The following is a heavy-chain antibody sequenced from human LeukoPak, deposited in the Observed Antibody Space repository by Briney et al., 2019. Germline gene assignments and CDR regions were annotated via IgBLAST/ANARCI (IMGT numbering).Heavy chain of an antibody. CDR3: ARRLELRFLEWFPRDYFDG. D-gene: IGHD3-3*01. V-gene: IGHV4-34*01. CDR1: GGSFSDYY. Sequence: PSETLSLTCAVYGGSFSDYYWSWIRQPPGKGLEWIGEINHSGSTNYNPSLKSRVTISAATSKNQLSLKLSSVTAADTAVYYRARRLELRFLEWFPRDYFDGWGQRTLVTASS. CDR2: INHSGST. J-gene: IGHJ4*02.